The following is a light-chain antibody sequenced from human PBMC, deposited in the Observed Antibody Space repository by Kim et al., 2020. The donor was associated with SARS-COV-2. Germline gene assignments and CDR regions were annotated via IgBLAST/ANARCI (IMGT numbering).Light chain of an antibody. V-gene: IGLV3-9*01. CDR1: RIRSKN. J-gene: IGLJ2*01. CDR2: RDS. Sequence: VSVDVGQTANITCGGNRIRSKNVHWYQHKPGQAPVLAIYRDSYRPSGIPERFSGSNAGNTATPTISRVQAGDEADYYCQVWDRSVVFGGGTQLTVL. CDR3: QVWDRSVV.